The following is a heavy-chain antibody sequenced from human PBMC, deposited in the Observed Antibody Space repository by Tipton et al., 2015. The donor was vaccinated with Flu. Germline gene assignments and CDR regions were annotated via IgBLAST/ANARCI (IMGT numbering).Heavy chain of an antibody. J-gene: IGHJ5*02. V-gene: IGHV4-34*01. CDR3: ARGSWEVRFDP. CDR1: GGSFSGYY. CDR2: INQSGRP. Sequence: TLSLTCAVYGGSFSGYYWSWIRQSPGKGLEWIGEINQSGRPNYNPSLKNRVTISVDTSKNLFSLSLTSVTAADTAMYYCARGSWEVRFDPWGQGTLVTVSS. D-gene: IGHD1-26*01.